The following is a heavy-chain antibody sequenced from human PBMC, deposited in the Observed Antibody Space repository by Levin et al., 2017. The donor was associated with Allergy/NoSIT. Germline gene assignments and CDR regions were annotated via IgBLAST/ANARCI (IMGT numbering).Heavy chain of an antibody. CDR1: GYTFTGYY. V-gene: IGHV1-2*06. J-gene: IGHJ4*02. CDR3: ARGVDCSGDTCFRPLDY. D-gene: IGHD2-15*01. Sequence: GASVKVSCKASGYTFTGYYMHWVRQAPGQGLEWMGRINPNSGATNYAQKFQGRVTMTRDTSITTVYMELSRLRSDDTAVYYCARGVDCSGDTCFRPLDYWGQGTLVTVSS. CDR2: INPNSGAT.